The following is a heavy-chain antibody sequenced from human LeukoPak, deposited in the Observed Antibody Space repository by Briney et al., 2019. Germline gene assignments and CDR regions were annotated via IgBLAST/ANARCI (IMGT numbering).Heavy chain of an antibody. Sequence: PSASVKVSCKVSGSTLTELSIHWVRQAPGKGLEWMGGFDPEDDVNFYTQKFQGRFTMTEDTSTDTAYMDLSSLTSEDTAVYYCASVYGRADSSGLGDWGQGTLVIVSS. D-gene: IGHD6-25*01. J-gene: IGHJ4*02. V-gene: IGHV1-24*01. CDR2: FDPEDDVN. CDR3: ASVYGRADSSGLGD. CDR1: GSTLTELS.